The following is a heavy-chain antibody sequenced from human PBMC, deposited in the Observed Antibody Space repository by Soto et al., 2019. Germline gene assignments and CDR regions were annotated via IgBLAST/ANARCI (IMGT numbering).Heavy chain of an antibody. CDR3: ARGSAVTTARGWFGALDV. J-gene: IGHJ3*01. CDR1: GDSINHSY. V-gene: IGHV4-4*07. CDR2: IYSSGTT. D-gene: IGHD4-4*01. Sequence: LQESGPGLAKPSETLSLTCTISGDSINHSYGHWIRQPAGKGLEWIGRIYSSGTTYHSPSLKSRVTMSVDTSKNLLSLSLSSVTAADTATYYCARGSAVTTARGWFGALDVWGQGTVVTVSS.